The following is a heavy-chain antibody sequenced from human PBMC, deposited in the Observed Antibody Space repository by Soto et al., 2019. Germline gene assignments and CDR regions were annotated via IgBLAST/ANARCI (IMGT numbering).Heavy chain of an antibody. CDR3: ARSQGSSTSLEIYYYYYYGMDV. Sequence: QVQLVQSGAEVKKPGSSVKVSCKASGGTFSSYSISWVRQAPGQGLEWMGGIIPISGTAKYAKKFQGRVTITADESKSTAYMELSSLRSEDTAVYYCARSQGSSTSLEIYYYYYYGMDVWGQGTTVTVSS. J-gene: IGHJ6*02. CDR1: GGTFSSYS. D-gene: IGHD2-2*01. V-gene: IGHV1-69*01. CDR2: IIPISGTA.